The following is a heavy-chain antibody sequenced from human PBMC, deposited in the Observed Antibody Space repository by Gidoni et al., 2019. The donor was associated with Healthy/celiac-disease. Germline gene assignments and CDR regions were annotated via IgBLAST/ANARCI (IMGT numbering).Heavy chain of an antibody. V-gene: IGHV3-66*01. CDR2: IYSGGST. CDR3: ARIQVLRFLEWLSTYDHYYYYGMDV. CDR1: GFTVSSNY. Sequence: EVQLVESGGGLVQPGGSLRLSCAASGFTVSSNYMSWVRKAPGKGLEWVSVIYSGGSTYYADSVKGRFTISRDNSKNTLYLQMNSLRAEDTAVYYCARIQVLRFLEWLSTYDHYYYYGMDVWGQGTTVTVSS. D-gene: IGHD3-3*01. J-gene: IGHJ6*02.